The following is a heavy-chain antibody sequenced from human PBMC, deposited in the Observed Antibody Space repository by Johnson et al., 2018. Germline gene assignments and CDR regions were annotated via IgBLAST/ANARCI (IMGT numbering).Heavy chain of an antibody. CDR3: ARVSPDYDYGENDAFDI. Sequence: EVQLVESGGGLVQPGGSLRLSCAASGFTFSSYAMHWVRQAPGKGLEYVSAISSNGGSTYYANSVKGRFTISRDNSKNTLYLQMGSLRAEDMAVYYCARVSPDYDYGENDAFDIWGQGTMVTVSS. CDR1: GFTFSSYA. V-gene: IGHV3-64*01. CDR2: ISSNGGST. J-gene: IGHJ3*02. D-gene: IGHD4-17*01.